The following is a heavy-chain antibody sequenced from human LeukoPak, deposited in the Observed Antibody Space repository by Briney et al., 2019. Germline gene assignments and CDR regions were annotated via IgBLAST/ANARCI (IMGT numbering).Heavy chain of an antibody. V-gene: IGHV1-8*01. CDR2: MNPNSGRT. J-gene: IGHJ4*02. CDR3: TRETSSRYFDY. CDR1: GHTLTSYD. Sequence: PGASVKVSCKASGHTLTSYDINWVRQATGQGLEWMGWMNPNSGRTGYAQNFQGRITITRNTSISTAYMELSSLRSEDTAVYYCTRETSSRYFDYWGQGTLVTVSS.